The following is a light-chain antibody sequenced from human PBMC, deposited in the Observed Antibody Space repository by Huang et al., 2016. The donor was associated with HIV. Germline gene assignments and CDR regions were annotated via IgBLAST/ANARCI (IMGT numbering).Light chain of an antibody. CDR2: DAS. CDR3: QQRSNWPLT. Sequence: PGARATLYCRSRESMSTYLAWYQQKPGQAPRLLIYDASIRATGIPARFSGSGSGTDFTLTISSLEPEDSAVYYCQQRSNWPLTFGGGTKVEIK. J-gene: IGKJ4*01. CDR1: ESMSTY. V-gene: IGKV3-11*01.